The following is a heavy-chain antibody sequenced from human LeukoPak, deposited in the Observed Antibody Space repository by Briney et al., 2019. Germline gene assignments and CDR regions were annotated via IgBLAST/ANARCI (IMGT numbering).Heavy chain of an antibody. CDR2: INHSGST. CDR1: GGSFSGYY. Sequence: KSSETLSLTCAVYGGSFSGYYWSWIRQPPGKGLEWIGEINHSGSTNYNPSLKSRVTISVDTSKNQFSLKLSSVTVADTAVYYCARGNILTGYNFDFWGQGTLVTVSS. D-gene: IGHD3-9*01. CDR3: ARGNILTGYNFDF. V-gene: IGHV4-34*01. J-gene: IGHJ4*02.